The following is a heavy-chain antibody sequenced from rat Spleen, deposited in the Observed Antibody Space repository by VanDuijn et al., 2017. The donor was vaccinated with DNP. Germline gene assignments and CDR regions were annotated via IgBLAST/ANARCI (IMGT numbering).Heavy chain of an antibody. V-gene: IGHV5-58*01. J-gene: IGHJ2*01. Sequence: EVQLVETEGGLVQPGRSLKLSCVDSGFTFSSYWMYWIRQAPGRGLEWIASTNTDGGNTYYPDSVKGRFSISRDNAENTVYLQMSSLRSEDTATYYCAKDRGTTDSYFDYWGQGVMVTVSS. CDR1: GFTFSSYW. D-gene: IGHD1-6*01. CDR3: AKDRGTTDSYFDY. CDR2: TNTDGGNT.